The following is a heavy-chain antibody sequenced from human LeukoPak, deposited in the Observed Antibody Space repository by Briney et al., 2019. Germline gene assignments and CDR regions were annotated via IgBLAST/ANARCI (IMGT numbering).Heavy chain of an antibody. CDR1: GFTFSSYS. J-gene: IGHJ5*02. D-gene: IGHD3-10*01. V-gene: IGHV3-30*03. CDR3: VRGRGSYGWFDP. Sequence: GGSLRLSCAASGFTFSSYSMNWVRQAPGKGLEWVAGISYDGSNKYFADSVKGRFTISRDDAKNTVDLQMNSLRGEDTAVYYCVRGRGSYGWFDPWGQGTLVTVSS. CDR2: ISYDGSNK.